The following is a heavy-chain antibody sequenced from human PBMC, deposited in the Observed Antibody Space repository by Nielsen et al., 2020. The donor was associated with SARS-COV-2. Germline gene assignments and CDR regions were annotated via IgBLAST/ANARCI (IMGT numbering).Heavy chain of an antibody. CDR1: GLTVSSNY. Sequence: GESLKISCAASGLTVSSNYMSWVRQAPGKGLEWVSVIYSGGSTYYADSVKGRFTISRDNSKNTLYLQMNSLRAEDTAVYYCATRHPGLGYWGQGTLVTVSS. J-gene: IGHJ4*02. CDR2: IYSGGST. CDR3: ATRHPGLGY. V-gene: IGHV3-53*01. D-gene: IGHD3-10*01.